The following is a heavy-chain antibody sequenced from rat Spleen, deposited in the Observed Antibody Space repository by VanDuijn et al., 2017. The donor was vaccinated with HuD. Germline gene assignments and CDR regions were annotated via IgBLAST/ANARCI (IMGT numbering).Heavy chain of an antibody. V-gene: IGHV5-19*01. CDR3: ARPTTGIPFNY. J-gene: IGHJ2*01. D-gene: IGHD1-9*01. CDR2: ISPTGATT. Sequence: EVQLVESGGGLVQPGRSLKLSCAASGFTFSNYGMHWIRQAPTKGLEWVTSISPTGATTNYRDSVKGRFTISRDNAKNTLYLQMDSLRSEDSAIYYCARPTTGIPFNYWGQGVMVTVSS. CDR1: GFTFSNYG.